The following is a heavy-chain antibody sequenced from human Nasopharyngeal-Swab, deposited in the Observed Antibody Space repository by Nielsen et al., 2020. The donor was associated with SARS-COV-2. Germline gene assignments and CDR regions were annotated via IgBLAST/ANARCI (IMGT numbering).Heavy chain of an antibody. J-gene: IGHJ4*02. D-gene: IGHD2-2*02. CDR2: ISGSGGST. Sequence: GGSLKISCAASGFTFSSYAMSWVRQAPGKGLEWVSAISGSGGSTYYADSVKGRFTISRDNSKNTLYLQMNSLRAEDTAVYYCAKGGYCSSTSCYIDYWGQGTLVTVSS. CDR3: AKGGYCSSTSCYIDY. V-gene: IGHV3-23*01. CDR1: GFTFSSYA.